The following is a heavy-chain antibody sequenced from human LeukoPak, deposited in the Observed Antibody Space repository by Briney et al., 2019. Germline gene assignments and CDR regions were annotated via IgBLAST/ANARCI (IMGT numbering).Heavy chain of an antibody. CDR1: GFTFSSYE. Sequence: PGGSLRLSCAASGFTFSSYEMNWVRQAPGKGLEWVSYISSSGSTIYYADSVKGRFTISRGNAKNSLYLQMNSLRAEDTAVYYCARDFSGWYRGVDYWGQGTLVTVSS. J-gene: IGHJ4*02. D-gene: IGHD6-19*01. V-gene: IGHV3-48*03. CDR3: ARDFSGWYRGVDY. CDR2: ISSSGSTI.